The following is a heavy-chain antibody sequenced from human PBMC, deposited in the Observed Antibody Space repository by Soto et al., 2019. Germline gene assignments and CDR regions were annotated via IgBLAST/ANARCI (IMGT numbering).Heavy chain of an antibody. V-gene: IGHV1-58*02. J-gene: IGHJ3*01. CDR2: IVAASGRT. Sequence: SVKVSCNASGFDFGSFGIQFLRQTRGRGLEWIGGIVAASGRTNYARQFQGRVAFSRDMSSTTAYMDLYDLKSDDTAVYFCSADHPHTAIGWPVWG. CDR1: GFDFGSFG. CDR3: SADHPHTAIGWPV.